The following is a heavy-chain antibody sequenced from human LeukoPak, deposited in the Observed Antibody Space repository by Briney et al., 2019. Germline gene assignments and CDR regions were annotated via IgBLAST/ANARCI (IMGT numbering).Heavy chain of an antibody. J-gene: IGHJ4*02. CDR2: INAGNGNT. V-gene: IGHV1-3*03. Sequence: GASVKVSCKASGGTFSSYAISWVRQAPGQGLEWMGWINAGNGNTKYSQEFQGRVTMTRDTSASTAYMELSSLRSEDMAVYYCARGEVPHFDHWGQGTLVTVSS. CDR3: ARGEVPHFDH. CDR1: GGTFSSYA.